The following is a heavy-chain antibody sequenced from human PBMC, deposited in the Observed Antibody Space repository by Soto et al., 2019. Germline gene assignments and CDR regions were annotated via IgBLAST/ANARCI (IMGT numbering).Heavy chain of an antibody. J-gene: IGHJ6*02. D-gene: IGHD3-9*01. CDR3: ARESEAGTSGFFDWFTYGMDV. CDR1: GYTFTSYS. CDR2: INAGNGNT. Sequence: ASVKVSCKASGYTFTSYSMHWVLQAPGQRLEWMGWINAGNGNTKYSQKFQGRVTITRDTSASTAYMELSSLRSEDTAVYYCARESEAGTSGFFDWFTYGMDVWGQGTTVTVSS. V-gene: IGHV1-3*01.